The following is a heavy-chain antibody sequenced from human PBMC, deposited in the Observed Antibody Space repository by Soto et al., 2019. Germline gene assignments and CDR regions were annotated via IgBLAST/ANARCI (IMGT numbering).Heavy chain of an antibody. CDR1: GGSISSSY. Sequence: SETLSLTCTVSGGSISSSYWSWIRQPPGKGLEWLAYIYDDGSANYNPSLKSRATISLDMSKNQFVLKLHSVTAADKAVYYCVRDKYCSRGSCSKKWFDPWGQGTLVTVSS. CDR2: IYDDGSA. D-gene: IGHD2-15*01. V-gene: IGHV4-59*01. J-gene: IGHJ5*02. CDR3: VRDKYCSRGSCSKKWFDP.